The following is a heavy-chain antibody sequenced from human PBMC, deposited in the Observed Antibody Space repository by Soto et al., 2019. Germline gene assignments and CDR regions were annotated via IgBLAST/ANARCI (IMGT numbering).Heavy chain of an antibody. CDR1: GFTFGSYS. J-gene: IGHJ4*02. CDR2: INKSRNQK. V-gene: IGHV3-21*01. D-gene: IGHD2-2*01. CDR3: ARVVPYCSSTSCYDDY. Sequence: GGSLRLSCAASGFTFGSYSMNWVRQAPGKGLEWVATINKSRNQKCDADGENVDFTSSRDITKKTMYMQMNSLRAEDTAVYYCARVVPYCSSTSCYDDYWGQGTLVTVSS.